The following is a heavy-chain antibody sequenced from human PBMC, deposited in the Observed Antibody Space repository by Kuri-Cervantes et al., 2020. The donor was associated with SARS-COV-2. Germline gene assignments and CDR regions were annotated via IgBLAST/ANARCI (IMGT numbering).Heavy chain of an antibody. CDR1: GFTFTSSA. Sequence: SVKVSCKAPGFTFTSSAMQWVRQARGQRLEWIGWIVVGSGNTNYAQKFQERVTITRDMSTSTAYMELSSLRSEDMAVYYCAEALIDAFDIWGQGTMVTVSS. V-gene: IGHV1-58*02. J-gene: IGHJ3*02. CDR3: AEALIDAFDI. CDR2: IVVGSGNT.